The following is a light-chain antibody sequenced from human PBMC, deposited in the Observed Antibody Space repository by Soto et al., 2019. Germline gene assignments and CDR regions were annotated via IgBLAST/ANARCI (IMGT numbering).Light chain of an antibody. CDR3: GSYTGSSPLYG. V-gene: IGLV2-14*01. CDR1: SGDVGAYDY. J-gene: IGLJ1*01. Sequence: QSVLTQPASVSGSPGQSITISCTGTSGDVGAYDYVSWYQQHPGKAPKLMIYDVTNRPSGVSNRFSGSKSGNTASLTISGLQAEDEADYYCGSYTGSSPLYGFGTGTKVTVL. CDR2: DVT.